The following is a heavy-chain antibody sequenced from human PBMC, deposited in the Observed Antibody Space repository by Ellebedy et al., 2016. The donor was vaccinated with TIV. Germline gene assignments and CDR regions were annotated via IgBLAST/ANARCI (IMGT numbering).Heavy chain of an antibody. V-gene: IGHV4-34*01. D-gene: IGHD3-22*01. CDR3: ARGKPGVVVSRGYYGMDV. CDR2: INHSGST. Sequence: MPSETLSLTCAVYGGSFSGYYWSWIRQPPGKGLEWIGEINHSGSTNYNPSLKSRVTVSVDTSKNQFSLKLSSVTAADTAVYYCARGKPGVVVSRGYYGMDVWGQGTTVTVSS. J-gene: IGHJ6*02. CDR1: GGSFSGYY.